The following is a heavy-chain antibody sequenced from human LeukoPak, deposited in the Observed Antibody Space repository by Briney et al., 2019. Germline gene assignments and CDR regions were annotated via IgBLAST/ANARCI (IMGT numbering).Heavy chain of an antibody. D-gene: IGHD1-14*01. J-gene: IGHJ4*02. CDR2: ITGSGVST. Sequence: PGGSLRLSCAASGFTFSSHAMTWVRQAPGKGLEWGSSITGSGVSTFYAASVKGRFTIYRDNSKHTLYLQMNSLRAEDTAVYYCAKLGISDGIDYWGQGTPVTVSS. CDR3: AKLGISDGIDY. V-gene: IGHV3-23*01. CDR1: GFTFSSHA.